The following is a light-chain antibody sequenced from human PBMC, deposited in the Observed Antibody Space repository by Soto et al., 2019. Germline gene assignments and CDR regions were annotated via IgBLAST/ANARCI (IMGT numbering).Light chain of an antibody. Sequence: DLQMTQSPSTLSASVGDRVTITCRASQSINSWLAWYQQKPGKAPQLLIYETSSLESGVPSRFSGSGSGTESTLTISSLQPDDFATYYCQQYKSCPWTFGQGTKVEIK. CDR2: ETS. V-gene: IGKV1-5*03. J-gene: IGKJ1*01. CDR3: QQYKSCPWT. CDR1: QSINSW.